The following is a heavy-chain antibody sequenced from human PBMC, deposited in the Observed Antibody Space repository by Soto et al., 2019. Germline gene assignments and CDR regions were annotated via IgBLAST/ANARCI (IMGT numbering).Heavy chain of an antibody. CDR2: INHSGST. CDR3: ARGLAQRLNWFDP. D-gene: IGHD3-22*01. CDR1: GGSFSGYY. J-gene: IGHJ5*02. V-gene: IGHV4-34*01. Sequence: PSETLSLTCAFYGGSFSGYYWSWIRQPPGKGLEWIGEINHSGSTNYNPSLKSRVTISVDTSKNQFSLKLSSVTAADTAVYYCARGLAQRLNWFDPWGQGTLVTVSS.